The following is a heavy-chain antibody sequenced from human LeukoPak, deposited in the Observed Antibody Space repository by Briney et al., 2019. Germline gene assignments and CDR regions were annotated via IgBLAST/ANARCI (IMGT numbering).Heavy chain of an antibody. J-gene: IGHJ4*02. CDR1: GYTFTSYA. V-gene: IGHV1-3*01. D-gene: IGHD2-2*01. Sequence: GALVKVSCKASGYTFTSYAMHWVRQAPGQGLEWMGWINAGNGKTKYSQKFQGRVTITRDTSASTAYMWLSSLRSEDTVVYYCARAIVYQLLFDYWGEGTLVTVSS. CDR3: ARAIVYQLLFDY. CDR2: INAGNGKT.